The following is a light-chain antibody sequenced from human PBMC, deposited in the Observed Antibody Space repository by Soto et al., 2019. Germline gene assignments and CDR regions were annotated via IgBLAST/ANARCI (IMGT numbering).Light chain of an antibody. Sequence: DIQMTQSPSSLSASVGDRVTISCRSSQHISTYLNWYQHKPGNAPKLLVYAASTLQSGVPSRFSGSVSGTDFRLTISSLQPEDFATYYCQQSSTIPRTFGQGTKVDLK. CDR1: QHISTY. CDR2: AAS. V-gene: IGKV1-39*01. CDR3: QQSSTIPRT. J-gene: IGKJ1*01.